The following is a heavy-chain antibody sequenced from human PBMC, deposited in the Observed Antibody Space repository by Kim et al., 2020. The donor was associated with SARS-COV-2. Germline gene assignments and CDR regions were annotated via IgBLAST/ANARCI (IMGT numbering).Heavy chain of an antibody. J-gene: IGHJ6*02. CDR2: IYYSGST. CDR1: GGSISSGGYY. CDR3: ARGTYGSGSYYYYYGMDV. D-gene: IGHD3-10*01. Sequence: SETLSLTCTVSGGSISSGGYYWSWIRQHPGKGLEWIGYIYYSGSTYYNPSLKSRVTISVDTSKNQFSLKLSSVTAADTAVYYCARGTYGSGSYYYYYGMDVWGQGTTVTVSS. V-gene: IGHV4-31*03.